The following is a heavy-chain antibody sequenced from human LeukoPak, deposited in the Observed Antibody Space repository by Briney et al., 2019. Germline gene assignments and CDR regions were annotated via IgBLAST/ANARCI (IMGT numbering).Heavy chain of an antibody. J-gene: IGHJ2*01. D-gene: IGHD3-22*01. CDR2: IYYSGST. V-gene: IGHV4-59*01. Sequence: PSETLSLTCTVSGGSISSYYWSWVRQPPGKGLEWVGHIYYSGSTNYNPSLKRRVTISVDASKHQFSLKLSSVTAADTAVYYCARVVYDSSGYHAPWGYWYFDLWGRGTLVTVSS. CDR3: ARVVYDSSGYHAPWGYWYFDL. CDR1: GGSISSYY.